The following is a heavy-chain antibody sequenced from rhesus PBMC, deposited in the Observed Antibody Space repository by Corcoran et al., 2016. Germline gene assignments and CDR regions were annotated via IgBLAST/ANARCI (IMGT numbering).Heavy chain of an antibody. Sequence: QVKLQQWGEGLVKPSETLSLTCAVYGGSIRGYYWSWIRQPLGKGLEWIVNIDGNNARTKYKPTRKKGGTISKDTSNNQVSLKRSSVTAADTAVYYCARDYYYWGQGVLVTVSS. CDR3: ARDYYY. J-gene: IGHJ4*01. CDR1: GGSIRGYY. V-gene: IGHV4-73*01. CDR2: IDGNNART. D-gene: IGHD3-9*01.